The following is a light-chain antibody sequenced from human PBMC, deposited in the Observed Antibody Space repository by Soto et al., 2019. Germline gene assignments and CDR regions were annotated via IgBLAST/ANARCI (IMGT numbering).Light chain of an antibody. CDR1: QSVRNN. Sequence: EIVMTQSPATLSVSPGERATLFCRASQSVRNNLAWYQQKPGQAPSLLIYGASTRATGIPARFSGSGSGTEFTLTISSLQSEDFAVYFCHQYNNWPRTFGQGTRLEIK. V-gene: IGKV3-15*01. CDR2: GAS. CDR3: HQYNNWPRT. J-gene: IGKJ5*01.